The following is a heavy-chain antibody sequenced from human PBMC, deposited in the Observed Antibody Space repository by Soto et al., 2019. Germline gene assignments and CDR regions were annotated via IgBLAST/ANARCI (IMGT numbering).Heavy chain of an antibody. CDR3: AREGLDTAGFFDV. V-gene: IGHV3-74*01. D-gene: IGHD6-13*01. J-gene: IGHJ3*01. Sequence: GSLRLSCAASGFTFSSYWMHWVRQAPGKGLEWVSRIEGDGSSTTSADSVKGRFTVSRDDARNTLYLQMSSLRADDTAIYYCAREGLDTAGFFDVWGQGTMVTVSS. CDR2: IEGDGSST. CDR1: GFTFSSYW.